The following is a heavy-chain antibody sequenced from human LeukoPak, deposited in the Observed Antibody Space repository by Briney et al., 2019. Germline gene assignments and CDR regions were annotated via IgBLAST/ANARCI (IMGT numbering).Heavy chain of an antibody. CDR3: ARGTSSGWPDYLDY. D-gene: IGHD6-19*01. V-gene: IGHV3-74*01. CDR1: GFSLDSHW. Sequence: PGGSLRLSCTASGFSLDSHWMHWVRHVPGKGLVWLSRINADGQSVGYADSVRGRFTISRDNARNTVYLQTNSLRPEDTAVYYCARGTSSGWPDYLDYWGQGTLVSVSS. CDR2: INADGQSV. J-gene: IGHJ4*02.